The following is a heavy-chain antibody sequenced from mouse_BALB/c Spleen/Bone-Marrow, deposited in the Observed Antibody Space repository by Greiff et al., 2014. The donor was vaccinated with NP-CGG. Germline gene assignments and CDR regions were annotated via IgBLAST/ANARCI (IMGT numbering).Heavy chain of an antibody. CDR2: IYPGDGDT. V-gene: IGHV1-80*01. Sequence: QVQLQQSGAELVRPGSSVKISCKASGYAFSSYWMNWVKQGPGQGLEWIGQIYPGDGDTNYNGSFKDKATLTTDKSSTTAYMQLSSLTSEDSAVYFCARGGRLTGYYFDYWGQGTTLTVSS. J-gene: IGHJ2*01. CDR1: GYAFSSYW. CDR3: ARGGRLTGYYFDY. D-gene: IGHD4-1*01.